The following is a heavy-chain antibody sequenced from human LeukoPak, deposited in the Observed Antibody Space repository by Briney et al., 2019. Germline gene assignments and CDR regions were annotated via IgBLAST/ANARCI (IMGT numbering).Heavy chain of an antibody. CDR1: GFAFSSYA. Sequence: GESLRLSCAASGFAFSSYAMSWVRQAPGKGLEWVSAISGSGGSTYYADSVKGRFTISRDNSKNTLYLQMNSLRAEDTAAYYCAKDRIAAAVNLNWFDPWGQGTLVTVSS. D-gene: IGHD6-13*01. CDR2: ISGSGGST. CDR3: AKDRIAAAVNLNWFDP. V-gene: IGHV3-23*01. J-gene: IGHJ5*02.